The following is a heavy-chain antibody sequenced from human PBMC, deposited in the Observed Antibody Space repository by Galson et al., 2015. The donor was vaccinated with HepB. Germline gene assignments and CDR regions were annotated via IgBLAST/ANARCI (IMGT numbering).Heavy chain of an antibody. V-gene: IGHV3-15*01. CDR2: IRTNIDGGTA. CDR3: TTDWTFYYDGSGSFTVYSIFDY. Sequence: SLRLSCAASGFNFNTAWMSWVRQAPGKGLEWVGRIRTNIDGGTADYAAPVKGRFTVSRDDSKNTLYLQMNSLKIEDTALYYCTTDWTFYYDGSGSFTVYSIFDYWGQGTRVMVSS. J-gene: IGHJ4*02. CDR1: GFNFNTAW. D-gene: IGHD3-22*01.